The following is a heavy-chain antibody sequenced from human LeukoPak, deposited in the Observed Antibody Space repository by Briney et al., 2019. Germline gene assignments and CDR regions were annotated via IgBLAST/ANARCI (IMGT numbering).Heavy chain of an antibody. J-gene: IGHJ6*02. CDR1: GGSFSDYY. D-gene: IGHD3-10*01. CDR3: ARRVRGVIISFYYYNGMDV. V-gene: IGHV4-34*01. Sequence: KPSETLSLTCAVYGGSFSDYYWTWIRQSPGKGLEWIGEINHSGATDYNPSLKSRVTISVDTSKNQFSLKVRSVTAADTAVCYCARRVRGVIISFYYYNGMDVWGQGTTVTVSS. CDR2: INHSGAT.